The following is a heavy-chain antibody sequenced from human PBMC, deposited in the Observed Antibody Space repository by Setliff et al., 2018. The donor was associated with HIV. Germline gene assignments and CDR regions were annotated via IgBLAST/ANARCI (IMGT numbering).Heavy chain of an antibody. CDR3: ATLDYYGSATYNLALHY. J-gene: IGHJ4*02. V-gene: IGHV1-69-2*01. CDR1: GYTFTDYY. D-gene: IGHD3-10*01. Sequence: ASVKVSCKASGYTFTDYYMHWVQQAPAKGPEWMGRVDPKNGDTIYAEKLRGRVTITADTSTDTAYMELGSLRSEDTAIYYCATLDYYGSATYNLALHYWGQGTLVTVSS. CDR2: VDPKNGDT.